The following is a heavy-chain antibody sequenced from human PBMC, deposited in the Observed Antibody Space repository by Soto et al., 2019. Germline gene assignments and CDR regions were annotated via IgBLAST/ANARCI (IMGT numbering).Heavy chain of an antibody. CDR1: CGSFSGYY. J-gene: IGHJ4*02. Sequence: QVQLQQWGAGLLKPSETLSLTCAVYCGSFSGYYWRWIRQPPGKGLEWIGEINHSGSTNYNPSLKRRVTMAVGTSKCRCGMVRCSVTGADTAVYYCARTSRFDCWGQVTLVTVSS. D-gene: IGHD6-6*01. CDR3: ARTSRFDC. CDR2: INHSGST. V-gene: IGHV4-34*01.